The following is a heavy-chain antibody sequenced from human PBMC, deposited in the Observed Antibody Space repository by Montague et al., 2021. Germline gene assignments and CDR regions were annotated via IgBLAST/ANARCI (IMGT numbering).Heavy chain of an antibody. J-gene: IGHJ5*02. Sequence: SETLSLTCTVSGSSITSTIYYWGWIRQSPGKRLEWIGSIYYSGNSFYQPSLKSRITMVVDTSKNQFSLKLSSVTAADTAIYYCARVFSCWSVGWFDPWGQGTLVTVSS. CDR2: IYYSGNS. D-gene: IGHD6-13*01. CDR3: ARVFSCWSVGWFDP. V-gene: IGHV4-39*07. CDR1: GSSITSTIYY.